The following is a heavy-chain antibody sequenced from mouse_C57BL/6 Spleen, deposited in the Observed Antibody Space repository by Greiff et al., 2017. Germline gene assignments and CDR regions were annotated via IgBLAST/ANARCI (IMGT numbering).Heavy chain of an antibody. Sequence: VQLQQSGAELVRPGASVTLSCKASGYTFTDYEMHWVKQTPVHGLEWIGAIDPETGGTAYNQKFKGKAILTADKSSSTAYMELRSLTSEDSAVYYCTRSIDYYAMDYWGQGTSVTVSS. CDR3: TRSIDYYAMDY. J-gene: IGHJ4*01. CDR2: IDPETGGT. V-gene: IGHV1-15*01. D-gene: IGHD2-3*01. CDR1: GYTFTDYE.